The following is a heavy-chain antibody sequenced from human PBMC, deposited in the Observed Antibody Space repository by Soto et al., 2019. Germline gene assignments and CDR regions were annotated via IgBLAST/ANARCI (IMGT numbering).Heavy chain of an antibody. CDR1: VGSINKGEYD. Sequence: QLQESCAGVVKPSHTLSLTCTISVGSINKGEYDRSWIRQHPGKGIVWIGYIYYISSTYYNPLLKTRFTISVDTSNTHCCLKLSSVIAADTALYYCAEDSVGTMVQGVGMDVWGQGTTV. CDR3: AEDSVGTMVQGVGMDV. J-gene: IGHJ6*02. D-gene: IGHD3-10*01. V-gene: IGHV4-31*03. CDR2: IYYISST.